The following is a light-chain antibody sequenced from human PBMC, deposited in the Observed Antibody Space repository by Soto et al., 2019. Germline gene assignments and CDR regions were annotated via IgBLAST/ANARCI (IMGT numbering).Light chain of an antibody. CDR3: CSYAGSSTPFA. J-gene: IGLJ1*01. Sequence: QSARTQPASVSGSPGQSITISCTGTSSDVGSYNLVSWYQQHPGKAPKLMIYEGSKRPSGVSNRFSGSKSGNTASLTISGLQAEDEADYYCCSYAGSSTPFAFGTGTKVTVL. CDR1: SSDVGSYNL. V-gene: IGLV2-23*01. CDR2: EGS.